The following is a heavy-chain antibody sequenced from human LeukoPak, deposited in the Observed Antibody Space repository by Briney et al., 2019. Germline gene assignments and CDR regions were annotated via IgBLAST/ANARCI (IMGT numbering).Heavy chain of an antibody. CDR3: ARDGEAAGNMDF. V-gene: IGHV3-48*04. Sequence: PGECLTLSWAASGFTSSGYNMDWVRQAPGKGLEWVSYISRGSNIIYYTDSVKGRFTISRDNTKNSLYLQMNSLRAEDTAVYHCARDGEAAGNMDFWGQGTLVTVSS. CDR1: GFTSSGYN. J-gene: IGHJ4*02. D-gene: IGHD2-15*01. CDR2: ISRGSNII.